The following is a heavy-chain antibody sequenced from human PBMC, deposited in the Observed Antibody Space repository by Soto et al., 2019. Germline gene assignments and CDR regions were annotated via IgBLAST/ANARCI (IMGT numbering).Heavy chain of an antibody. CDR3: ARRGSWYYYGSRSYYSPNYYGMDV. CDR2: IYPGDSDT. D-gene: IGHD3-10*01. J-gene: IGHJ6*02. CDR1: GYSFTSYW. Sequence: GESLKISCKGSGYSFTSYWIGWVRQMPGKGLEWMGIIYPGDSDTRYSPSFQGQVTISADKSISTAYLQWSSLKASDTAMYYCARRGSWYYYGSRSYYSPNYYGMDVWGQGTTVTVSS. V-gene: IGHV5-51*01.